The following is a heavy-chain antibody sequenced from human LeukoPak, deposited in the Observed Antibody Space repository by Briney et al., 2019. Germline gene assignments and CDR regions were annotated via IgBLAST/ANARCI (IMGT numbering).Heavy chain of an antibody. V-gene: IGHV3-13*01. J-gene: IGHJ3*02. CDR1: GFTFSSYD. Sequence: PGGSLRLSCAASGFTFSSYDMHWVRQATGKGLEWVSAIGTAGDTYYPGSVKGRFTISRENAKNSLYLQMSSLRAGDTAVYYCARGRIGNDAFDIWGQGTMVTVSS. D-gene: IGHD2-15*01. CDR3: ARGRIGNDAFDI. CDR2: IGTAGDT.